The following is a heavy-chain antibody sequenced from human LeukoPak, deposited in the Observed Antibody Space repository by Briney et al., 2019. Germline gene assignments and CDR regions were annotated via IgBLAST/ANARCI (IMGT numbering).Heavy chain of an antibody. CDR3: ARGGYGSGSRYYYFDY. Sequence: GASVKVSCKASGYTFTSYYMHWVRQAPGQGLEWMGGIIPIFGTANYAQKFQGRVTITADESTSTAYMELSSLRSEDTAVYYCARGGYGSGSRYYYFDYWGQGTLVTVSS. J-gene: IGHJ4*02. CDR2: IIPIFGTA. V-gene: IGHV1-69*13. CDR1: GYTFTSYY. D-gene: IGHD3-10*01.